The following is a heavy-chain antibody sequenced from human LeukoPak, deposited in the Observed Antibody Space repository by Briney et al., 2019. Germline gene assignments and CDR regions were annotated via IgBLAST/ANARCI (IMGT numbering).Heavy chain of an antibody. D-gene: IGHD2-15*01. CDR1: GFTFSNYW. J-gene: IGHJ4*02. CDR2: INSDGIST. V-gene: IGHV3-74*01. Sequence: GGSLRLSCAASGFTFSNYWMHWVRQAPGKGLVWVSHINSDGISTSYADSVKGRFTISRDNAKNTVYLQINSLRAEDTAVYYCAKQLGYCSDGSCYFPYWGQGTLVTVSS. CDR3: AKQLGYCSDGSCYFPY.